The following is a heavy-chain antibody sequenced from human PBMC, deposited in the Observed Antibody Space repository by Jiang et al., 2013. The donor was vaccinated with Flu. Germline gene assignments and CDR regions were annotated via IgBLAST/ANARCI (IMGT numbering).Heavy chain of an antibody. J-gene: IGHJ5*02. CDR3: ARGLSIKDYAGRFDP. Sequence: EWIGEINHSGSTNYNPSLKSRVTISVDTSKNQFSLKLSSVTAADTAVYYCARGLSIKDYAGRFDPWGQGTLVTVSS. D-gene: IGHD2/OR15-2a*01. CDR2: INHSGST. V-gene: IGHV4-34*01.